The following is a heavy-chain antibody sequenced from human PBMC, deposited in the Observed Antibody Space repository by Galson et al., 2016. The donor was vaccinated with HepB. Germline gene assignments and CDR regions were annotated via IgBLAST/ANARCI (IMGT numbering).Heavy chain of an antibody. CDR3: ATNGPQLYFHWLNSFDY. V-gene: IGHV3-23*01. D-gene: IGHD3-9*01. CDR2: ISATGSNT. J-gene: IGHJ4*02. Sequence: SLRLSCAASGFTSSTYAMSWVRQAPGKGLEWVSAISATGSNTYYADSVKGRFTISKDNSKNTLYLQMNGLRTEDTAIYYCATNGPQLYFHWLNSFDYWGQGTLVTVSS. CDR1: GFTSSTYA.